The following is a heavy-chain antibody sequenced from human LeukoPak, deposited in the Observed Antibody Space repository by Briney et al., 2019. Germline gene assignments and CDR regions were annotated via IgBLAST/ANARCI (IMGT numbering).Heavy chain of an antibody. CDR3: ARDMDTGPDLFDY. V-gene: IGHV1-2*06. D-gene: IGHD5-18*01. CDR2: INPNSGGT. J-gene: IGHJ4*02. Sequence: ASVKVSCKASGYIFTDYYMHWVRQAPGQELGWMGRINPNSGGTNYAQKFQGRVTMTRDTSISTAYMELSRLRYDDTAVYYCARDMDTGPDLFDYWGQGTLVTVSS. CDR1: GYIFTDYY.